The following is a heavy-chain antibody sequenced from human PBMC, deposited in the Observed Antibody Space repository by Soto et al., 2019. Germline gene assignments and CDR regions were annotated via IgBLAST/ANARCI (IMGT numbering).Heavy chain of an antibody. CDR3: ATDGYYDFRSGYYTKDYYYGMDV. CDR2: ISAYNGNT. J-gene: IGHJ6*02. Sequence: GAAVKVSCKASGYTFTIYGISWVRQAPGQGLEWMGWISAYNGNTNYAQKLQGRVTMTTDTSTSTAYMELRSLRSDDTAVYYCATDGYYDFRSGYYTKDYYYGMDVWGQGTTVTVSS. V-gene: IGHV1-18*04. D-gene: IGHD3-3*01. CDR1: GYTFTIYG.